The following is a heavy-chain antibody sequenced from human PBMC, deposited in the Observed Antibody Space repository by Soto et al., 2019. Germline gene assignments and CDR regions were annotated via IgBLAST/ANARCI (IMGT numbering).Heavy chain of an antibody. D-gene: IGHD2-8*01. V-gene: IGHV1-69*01. J-gene: IGHJ6*02. CDR3: ARALVPSGYYGMDV. Sequence: QVPLVQSGAEVKKPGSSVKVSCKASGGTFTNFAISWVRQAPGQRLQWMGGIIPIFGSTNYAQKFQGRVTITADESTSTAYMELSSLRSEDTAVYYCARALVPSGYYGMDVWGQGTTVTVSS. CDR1: GGTFTNFA. CDR2: IIPIFGST.